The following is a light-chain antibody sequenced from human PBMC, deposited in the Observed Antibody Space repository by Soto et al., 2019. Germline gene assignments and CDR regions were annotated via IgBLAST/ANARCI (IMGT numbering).Light chain of an antibody. J-gene: IGKJ5*01. CDR1: QDIRGA. Sequence: AIQVTQSPSSLSASVGDRVTMTCRASQDIRGALAWYQQKSGKPPNLLIYDVSTLEGGVPSRFSGSGSGTEFTLTISSLQPEDFGTYYFRQFNSYPITFGHGTRLEIK. CDR3: RQFNSYPIT. CDR2: DVS. V-gene: IGKV1-13*02.